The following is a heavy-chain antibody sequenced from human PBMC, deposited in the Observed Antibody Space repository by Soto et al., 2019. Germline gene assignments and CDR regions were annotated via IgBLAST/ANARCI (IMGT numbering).Heavy chain of an antibody. CDR1: GFTFSNYW. CDR3: ARDLFDY. V-gene: IGHV3-7*01. CDR2: INEDGSEK. Sequence: GGSLRLSCAASGFTFSNYWMNWVRQAPGKGLEWVANINEDGSEKYYVDSAKGRFTISRDNAKNSLYLQMTSLRAEDTAVYYCARDLFDYWGQRTLVTVSS. J-gene: IGHJ4*02.